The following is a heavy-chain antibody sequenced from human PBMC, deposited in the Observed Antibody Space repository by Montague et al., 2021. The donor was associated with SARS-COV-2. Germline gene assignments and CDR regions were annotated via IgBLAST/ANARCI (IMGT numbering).Heavy chain of an antibody. CDR1: GGSISSSNYY. V-gene: IGHV4-39*01. J-gene: IGHJ3*02. CDR3: AGHSGRDTIFGVVIIFDAFDI. Sequence: SETLSLTCTVSGGSISSSNYYWGWIRQPPGKGLEWIGSIYYSGSTYYTPSLKSRVTISVDTSKNQFSLRLSSVTAADTAVYYCAGHSGRDTIFGVVIIFDAFDIGGQGTMVNVSS. CDR2: IYYSGST. D-gene: IGHD3-3*01.